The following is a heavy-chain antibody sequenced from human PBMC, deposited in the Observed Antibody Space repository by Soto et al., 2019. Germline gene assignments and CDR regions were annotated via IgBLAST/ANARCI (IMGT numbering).Heavy chain of an antibody. J-gene: IGHJ6*03. D-gene: IGHD5-12*01. CDR2: ISSSSSTI. CDR1: GFTFSSYS. CDR3: ASGGYDSDYYYYMDV. V-gene: IGHV3-48*01. Sequence: PGGSLRLSCAASGFTFSSYSMNWVRQAPGKGLEWVSYISSSSSTIYYADSVKGRFTISRDNAKNSLYLQMNSLRAEVTAVYYCASGGYDSDYYYYMDVWGKGTTVTVSS.